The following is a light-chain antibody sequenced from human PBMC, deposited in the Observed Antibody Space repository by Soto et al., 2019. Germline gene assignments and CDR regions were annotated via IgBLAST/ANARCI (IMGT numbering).Light chain of an antibody. CDR1: SSNIGAGYD. CDR2: GNS. J-gene: IGLJ3*02. CDR3: QSYDSSLSGWV. V-gene: IGLV1-40*01. Sequence: QSVLTQPPSVSGAPGQRVTISCTGSSSNIGAGYDVHWYQQLPGTAPKLLIYGNSNRPSWVTDRFSGSKSGTSASLAITGLRAEDEADYYCQSYDSSLSGWVFGGGTKLTVL.